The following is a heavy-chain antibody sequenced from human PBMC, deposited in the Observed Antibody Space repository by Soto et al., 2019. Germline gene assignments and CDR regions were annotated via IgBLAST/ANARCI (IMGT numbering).Heavy chain of an antibody. CDR1: GGSISSDY. CDR3: ARGNYGMDV. Sequence: PSETLSLTCTVSGGSISSDYWSWIRQPPGKVLEWIGYIYYSGSTNYNPSLKSRVTISVDTSKNQFSLKLSSVTAADTAVYYCARGNYGMDVWGQGTTVTVSS. J-gene: IGHJ6*02. V-gene: IGHV4-59*01. CDR2: IYYSGST.